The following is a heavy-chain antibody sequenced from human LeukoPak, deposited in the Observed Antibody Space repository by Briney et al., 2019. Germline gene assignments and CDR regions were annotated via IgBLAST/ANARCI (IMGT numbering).Heavy chain of an antibody. CDR3: ARGPGGGYGDFDY. Sequence: RGSLTLSCAASGFTVSSNYMSWVRQAPGKGLEWVSVIYSGGSTYYADSVKGRFTISRDNSKNTLYLQMNSLRAEDTAVYYCARGPGGGYGDFDYWGQGNLVTVSS. CDR1: GFTVSSNY. V-gene: IGHV3-53*01. J-gene: IGHJ4*02. D-gene: IGHD5-12*01. CDR2: IYSGGST.